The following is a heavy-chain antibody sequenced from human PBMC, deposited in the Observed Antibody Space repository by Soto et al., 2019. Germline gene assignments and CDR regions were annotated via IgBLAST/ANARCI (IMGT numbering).Heavy chain of an antibody. CDR2: IRSSSGYI. V-gene: IGHV3-21*01. CDR1: GFTFSTYA. J-gene: IGHJ4*02. Sequence: EVQLVESGGGLVKPGGYLRLSCAASGFTFSTYAINWVRQAPGKGLEWVSYIRSSSGYIYYADSVKGRFTISGDNAKNSLYLQMNSLRAEDTAVYYCAHLHDVGYSFYWGQGTLVTVSS. D-gene: IGHD5-18*01. CDR3: AHLHDVGYSFY.